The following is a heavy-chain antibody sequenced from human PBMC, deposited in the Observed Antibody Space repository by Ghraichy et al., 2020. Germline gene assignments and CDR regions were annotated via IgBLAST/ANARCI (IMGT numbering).Heavy chain of an antibody. CDR3: ARGFTMIVVVKTKYYYYGMDV. V-gene: IGHV1-69*13. CDR2: IIPIFGTA. CDR1: GGTFSSYA. D-gene: IGHD3-22*01. J-gene: IGHJ6*02. Sequence: SVKVSCNASGGTFSSYAISWVRQAPGQGLEWMGGIIPIFGTANYAQKFQGRVTITADESTSTAYMELSSLRSEDTAVYYCARGFTMIVVVKTKYYYYGMDVWGQGTTVTVSS.